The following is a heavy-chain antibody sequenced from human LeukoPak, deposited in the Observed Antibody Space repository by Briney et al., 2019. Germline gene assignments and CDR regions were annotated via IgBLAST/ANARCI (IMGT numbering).Heavy chain of an antibody. CDR3: ARSARQAAAVTFDY. J-gene: IGHJ4*02. D-gene: IGHD6-13*01. CDR2: IYYSGST. V-gene: IGHV4-38-2*02. CDR1: GYSISSGYY. Sequence: SETLSLTCTVSGYSISSGYYWGWIRPPPGKGLEWIGSIYYSGSTNYNPSLKSRVTISVDTSKNQFSLKLSSVTAADTAVYYCARSARQAAAVTFDYWGQGTLVTVSS.